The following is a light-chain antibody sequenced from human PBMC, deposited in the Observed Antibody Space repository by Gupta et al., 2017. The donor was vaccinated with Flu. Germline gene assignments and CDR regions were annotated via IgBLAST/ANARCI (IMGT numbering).Light chain of an antibody. V-gene: IGLV3-25*02. CDR2: KDS. CDR1: ALPNQY. CDR3: QSADSRGTFV. Sequence: SYALTPPPSVSVSPGQTARITCSGDALPNQYAYWYQQRPGQAPVLVIYKDSERPSGIPERFSGSSSGTTVTLTISGVQAEEEADYYCQSADSRGTFVFGTGTKLTVL. J-gene: IGLJ1*01.